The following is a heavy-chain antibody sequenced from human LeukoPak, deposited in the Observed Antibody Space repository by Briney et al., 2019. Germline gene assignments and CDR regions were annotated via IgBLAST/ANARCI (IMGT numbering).Heavy chain of an antibody. Sequence: ASVKVSCKASGYTFTSYGISWVRQAPGQGLEWMGWISTNNGNTNYAQKLQGRVTMTTDTSTSTAYMELRSLRTEDTALYYCAKVKDRSGIFCLDYWGQGTLVTVSS. V-gene: IGHV1-18*01. J-gene: IGHJ4*02. CDR2: ISTNNGNT. D-gene: IGHD1-26*01. CDR3: AKVKDRSGIFCLDY. CDR1: GYTFTSYG.